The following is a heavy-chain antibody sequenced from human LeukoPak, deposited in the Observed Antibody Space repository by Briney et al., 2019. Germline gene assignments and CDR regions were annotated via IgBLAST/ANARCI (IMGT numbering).Heavy chain of an antibody. CDR3: ASKQWLDSYYFDY. J-gene: IGHJ4*02. D-gene: IGHD6-19*01. Sequence: GGSLRLSCAASGFTFSSYEMNWVRQAPGKGLEWVSYISSSGSTIYYADSVKGRFTISRDNAKNSLYLQMNSLRAEDTAVYYCASKQWLDSYYFDYWGQGTLVTVSS. V-gene: IGHV3-48*03. CDR1: GFTFSSYE. CDR2: ISSSGSTI.